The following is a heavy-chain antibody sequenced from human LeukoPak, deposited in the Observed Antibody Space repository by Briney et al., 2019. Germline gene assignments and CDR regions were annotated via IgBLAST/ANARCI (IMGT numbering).Heavy chain of an antibody. CDR2: ISAYNGNT. V-gene: IGHV1-18*01. CDR1: GYTFTSYG. CDR3: ARATGAYGDSDFDY. Sequence: GASVKVSCKASGYTFTSYGISWVRQAPGQGLEWMGWISAYNGNTNYAQKLQGRVTMTTDTSTSTAYMELRSLRSDDTAVYYCARATGAYGDSDFDYWGQGTLVTVSS. J-gene: IGHJ4*02. D-gene: IGHD4-17*01.